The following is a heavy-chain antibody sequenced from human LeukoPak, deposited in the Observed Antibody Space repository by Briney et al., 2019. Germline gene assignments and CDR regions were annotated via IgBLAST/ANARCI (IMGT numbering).Heavy chain of an antibody. J-gene: IGHJ4*02. CDR2: IKGVGTST. Sequence: GGSLRLSCAASGFTFSNYWMHWVRQAPGKGLVWVSSIKGVGTSTKYADSVRGRFTISRDNADNTVHLQMNSLRAEDTAVYYCVRSFDYWGRGTLVTVSS. V-gene: IGHV3-74*03. CDR3: VRSFDY. CDR1: GFTFSNYW.